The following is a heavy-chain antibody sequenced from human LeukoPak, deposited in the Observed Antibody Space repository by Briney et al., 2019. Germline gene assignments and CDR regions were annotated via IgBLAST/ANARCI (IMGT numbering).Heavy chain of an antibody. CDR1: GDSIGSNKW. D-gene: IGHD1-1*01. J-gene: IGHJ4*02. V-gene: IGHV4-4*02. Sequence: SETLSLTCAVSGDSIGSNKWWTWVRQPPGKGLEWIGEIHHSGRLNYSPSLKSRVTISVDKSKNHFSLNLNSITPADTAIYYCARGGDWKFDYWGQGALVTVSS. CDR2: IHHSGRL. CDR3: ARGGDWKFDY.